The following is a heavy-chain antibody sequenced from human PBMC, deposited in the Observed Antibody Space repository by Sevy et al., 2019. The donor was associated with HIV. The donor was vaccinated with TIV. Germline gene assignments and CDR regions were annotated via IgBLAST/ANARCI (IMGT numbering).Heavy chain of an antibody. Sequence: SETLSLTCTVSGGSISSSSYYWGWIRQPPGKGLEWIGSIYYSGSTYYNPSLKSRVTISVDTSKNQFSLKRSSVTAADTAVYYCARIYNWNDVNAFDIWGQGTMVTVSS. CDR3: ARIYNWNDVNAFDI. D-gene: IGHD1-20*01. CDR1: GGSISSSSYY. V-gene: IGHV4-39*01. CDR2: IYYSGST. J-gene: IGHJ3*02.